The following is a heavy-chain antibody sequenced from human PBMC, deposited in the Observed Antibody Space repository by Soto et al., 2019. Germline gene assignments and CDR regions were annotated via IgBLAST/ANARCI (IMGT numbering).Heavy chain of an antibody. J-gene: IGHJ4*02. D-gene: IGHD3-22*01. Sequence: GGSLRLSYAASGLSVIGNYMNWVRQAPGKGLEWVSIIYSDGRTFYAESVKGRFTISRDSSKNTLYLQMNSLRVDDTAVYYCASSGYYDSSGDYWGRGTLVTVSS. CDR2: IYSDGRT. CDR1: GLSVIGNY. CDR3: ASSGYYDSSGDY. V-gene: IGHV3-53*01.